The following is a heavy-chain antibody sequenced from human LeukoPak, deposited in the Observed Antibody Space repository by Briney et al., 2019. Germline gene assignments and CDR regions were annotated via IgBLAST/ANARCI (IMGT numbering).Heavy chain of an antibody. V-gene: IGHV4-59*01. CDR2: IYYSGST. D-gene: IGHD2-15*01. CDR1: GASISSYY. J-gene: IGHJ6*03. CDR3: ARSVAPQYYYYYYMDV. Sequence: PSETLSLTCTVSGASISSYYWSWIRQPPGKGLEWIGYIYYSGSTNYNPSLKSRVTISLDTSKKQFSLKLSSVTAADTAVYYCARSVAPQYYYYYYMDVWGKGTTVTVSS.